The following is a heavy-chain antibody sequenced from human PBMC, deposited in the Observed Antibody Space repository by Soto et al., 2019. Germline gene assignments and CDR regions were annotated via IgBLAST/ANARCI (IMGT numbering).Heavy chain of an antibody. J-gene: IGHJ3*02. CDR1: GGTFSSYA. Sequence: QVQLVQSGAEVKKPGSSVKVSCKASGGTFSSYAISWVRQAPGQGLEWMGGIIPIFGTANYAQKFQGRVTITADESTSTAYMELSSLRSEDTAVYYCAREYYYDSSGYYDAFDIWGQGTMVTVSS. V-gene: IGHV1-69*01. CDR2: IIPIFGTA. D-gene: IGHD3-22*01. CDR3: AREYYYDSSGYYDAFDI.